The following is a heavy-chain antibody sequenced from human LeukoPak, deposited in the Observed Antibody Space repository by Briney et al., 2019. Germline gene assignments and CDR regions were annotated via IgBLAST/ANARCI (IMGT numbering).Heavy chain of an antibody. V-gene: IGHV3-30*18. CDR3: AKVHYDSSGYYYPSYYFDY. J-gene: IGHJ4*02. CDR2: ISYDGSNK. Sequence: AGGSLRLSCAASGFTFSSYGIHWVRQAPGKGLEWAAVISYDGSNKYYADSVKGRFTISRDNSKNTLYLQMNSLRAEDTAVYYCAKVHYDSSGYYYPSYYFDYWGQGTLVTVSS. CDR1: GFTFSSYG. D-gene: IGHD3-22*01.